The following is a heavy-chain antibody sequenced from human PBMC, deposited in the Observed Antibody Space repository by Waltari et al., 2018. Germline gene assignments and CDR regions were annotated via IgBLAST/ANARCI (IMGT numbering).Heavy chain of an antibody. CDR1: RYPFPDYY. CDR3: VRGPRVAAAGLDY. Sequence: EAQLVQSGAEVKKPGATVNISCKGSRYPFPDYYIHWVQQAPEKGLDWMGLVDPEDGETVYAEKFQGRVTISADTSTDTTHMELSSLRSEDTAVYYCVRGPRVAAAGLDYWGQGTTVTVSS. CDR2: VDPEDGET. D-gene: IGHD6-13*01. J-gene: IGHJ4*03. V-gene: IGHV1-69-2*01.